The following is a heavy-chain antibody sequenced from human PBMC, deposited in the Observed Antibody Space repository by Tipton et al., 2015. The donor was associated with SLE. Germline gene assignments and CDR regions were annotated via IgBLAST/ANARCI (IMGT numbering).Heavy chain of an antibody. CDR1: GFTFKWYW. D-gene: IGHD1-14*01. CDR2: IKEDGSEK. V-gene: IGHV3-7*01. J-gene: IGHJ6*02. Sequence: SLRLSCAASGFTFKWYWMAWVRQAPGKGLEWVANIKEDGSEKYYVDSVKGRFTISRDNAKNSLYLQMNSVRVEDTAVYYCAKRITPGGMDVWGQGTTVTVSS. CDR3: AKRITPGGMDV.